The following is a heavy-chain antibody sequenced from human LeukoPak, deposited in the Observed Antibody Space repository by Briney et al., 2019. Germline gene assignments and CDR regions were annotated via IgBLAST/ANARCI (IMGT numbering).Heavy chain of an antibody. CDR3: ASGQYYFDY. J-gene: IGHJ4*02. V-gene: IGHV4-30-2*01. Sequence: PSQTLSLTCAVSGGSISSGGYSWSWIRQPPGKGLEWIGEINHSGSTKYNPSLKSRVTISVDTSNNQFSLNVSSVTAADTAVYYCASGQYYFDYWGQGTLVTVSS. CDR1: GGSISSGGYS. CDR2: INHSGST.